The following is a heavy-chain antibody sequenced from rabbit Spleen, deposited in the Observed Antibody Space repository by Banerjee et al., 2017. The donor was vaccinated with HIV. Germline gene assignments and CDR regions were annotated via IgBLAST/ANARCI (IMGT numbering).Heavy chain of an antibody. J-gene: IGHJ4*01. V-gene: IGHV1S45*01. CDR3: ARDLVAVIGWNFNL. Sequence: QEQLVESGGGLVKPEGSLILTCKASGFTISSSYYMCWVRQAPGKGLEWIGCIYAGSGSAYYASWAKGRFIMSRTSSTTVTLQMTSLTAADTATYFCARDLVAVIGWNFNLWGPGTLVTVS. CDR2: IYAGSGSA. D-gene: IGHD1-1*01. CDR1: GFTISSSYY.